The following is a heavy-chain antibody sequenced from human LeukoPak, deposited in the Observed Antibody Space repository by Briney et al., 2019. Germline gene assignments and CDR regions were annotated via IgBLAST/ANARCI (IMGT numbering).Heavy chain of an antibody. CDR3: AKEIVGANPEDYYYGMDV. CDR2: ISYDGSNK. D-gene: IGHD1-26*01. CDR1: GFTFSSYG. Sequence: SGGSLRLSCAASGFTFSSYGMHWVRQAPGKGLEWVAVISYDGSNKYYADSVKGRFTISRDNSKNTLYLQMNSLRAEDTAVYYCAKEIVGANPEDYYYGMDVWGQGTTVTVSS. J-gene: IGHJ6*02. V-gene: IGHV3-30*18.